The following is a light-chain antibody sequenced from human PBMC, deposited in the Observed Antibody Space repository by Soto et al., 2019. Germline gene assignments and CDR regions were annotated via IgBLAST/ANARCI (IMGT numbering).Light chain of an antibody. CDR1: EDVGNS. Sequence: DIVLTQSPAILSLSPGERATLSCRASEDVGNSLAWYQQRPGQSPRLLIYDVSNRATGIPSRFSGSGSGADFTLTISSLEPDDFAVYYWQQRYNWPRTFGQGTKVDIK. V-gene: IGKV3-11*01. J-gene: IGKJ1*01. CDR3: QQRYNWPRT. CDR2: DVS.